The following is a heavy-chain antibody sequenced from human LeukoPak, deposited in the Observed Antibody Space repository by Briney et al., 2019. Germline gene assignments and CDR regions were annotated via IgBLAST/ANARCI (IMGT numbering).Heavy chain of an antibody. V-gene: IGHV6-1*01. CDR3: IRVKAIAVAATVAIDF. J-gene: IGHJ3*01. Sequence: SQTLSLTCAISGGSFPNNNAAWNWLRQSPSRGLEWLGGTYYRSKWSNGYAVSVKSRISINPDTSKNQFSLQLNSVTPEDTAVYYSIRVKAIAVAATVAIDFWGQGTMVTVSS. CDR2: TYYRSKWSN. D-gene: IGHD6-19*01. CDR1: GGSFPNNNAA.